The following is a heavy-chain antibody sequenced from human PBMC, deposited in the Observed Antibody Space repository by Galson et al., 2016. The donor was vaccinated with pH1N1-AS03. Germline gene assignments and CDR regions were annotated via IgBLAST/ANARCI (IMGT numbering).Heavy chain of an antibody. V-gene: IGHV1-18*01. CDR3: ARATAVGPPYFDY. D-gene: IGHD6-13*01. J-gene: IGHJ4*02. CDR1: GYTFTNFG. CDR2: ISAYRGNT. Sequence: SVKVSCKASGYTFTNFGVIWVRQAPGQGLEWVGWISAYRGNTNYAQSLQGRVSMTTDPSTNTVYMELTRLTSDDTAIYYCARATAVGPPYFDYWGQGTVATVSS.